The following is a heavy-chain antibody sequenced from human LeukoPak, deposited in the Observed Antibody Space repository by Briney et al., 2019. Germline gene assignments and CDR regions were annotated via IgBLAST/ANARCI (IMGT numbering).Heavy chain of an antibody. V-gene: IGHV1-18*01. CDR3: AILHPDLAPYCSSTSCYSYYYYGMDV. Sequence: GASVKVSCKASGYTFTSYGISWVRQAPGQGLEWMGWISAYNGNANYAQKLQGRVTMTTDTSTSTAYMELRSLRSDDTAVYYCAILHPDLAPYCSSTSCYSYYYYGMDVWGQGTTVTVSS. CDR1: GYTFTSYG. D-gene: IGHD2-2*01. CDR2: ISAYNGNA. J-gene: IGHJ6*02.